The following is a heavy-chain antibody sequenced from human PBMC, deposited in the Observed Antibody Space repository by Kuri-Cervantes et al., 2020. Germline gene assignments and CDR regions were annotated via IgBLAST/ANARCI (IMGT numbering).Heavy chain of an antibody. V-gene: IGHV3-7*04. D-gene: IGHD3-22*01. CDR1: GFDFSRYW. Sequence: GGSLRLSCAASGFDFSRYWMSWVRQAPGKGLEWEWVATIKPDGSEKYYVDSVKGRFTISRDNAKKSLYLQVNGLRAEDTAVYYCARTLPLRHYYDSSGYSDYWGQGTLVTVSS. J-gene: IGHJ4*02. CDR3: ARTLPLRHYYDSSGYSDY. CDR2: IKPDGSEK.